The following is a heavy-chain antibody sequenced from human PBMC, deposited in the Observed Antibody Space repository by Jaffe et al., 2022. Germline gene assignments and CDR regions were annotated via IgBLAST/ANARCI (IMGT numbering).Heavy chain of an antibody. J-gene: IGHJ6*03. Sequence: QVQLVQSGAEVKKPGASVKVSCKASGYTFTSYYMHWVRQAPGQGLEWMGIINPSGGSTSYAQKFQGRVTMTRDTSTSTVYMELSSLRSEDTAVYYCARDGGGLLWFGESTYYYYYYMDVWGKGTTVTVSS. CDR1: GYTFTSYY. CDR3: ARDGGGLLWFGESTYYYYYYMDV. CDR2: INPSGGST. V-gene: IGHV1-46*01. D-gene: IGHD3-10*01.